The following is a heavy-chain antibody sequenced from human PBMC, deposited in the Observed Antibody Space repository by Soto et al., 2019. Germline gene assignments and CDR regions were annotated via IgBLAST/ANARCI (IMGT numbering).Heavy chain of an antibody. V-gene: IGHV3-11*04. Sequence: GGSLRLSCAASGFTFSDYYMSWIRQAPGKGLEWVSYISSSSSTIYYADSVKGRFTISRDNAKNSLYLQMNSLRAEDTAVYYCARALPFVVVTATYGMDVWGQGTTVTV. D-gene: IGHD2-21*02. CDR1: GFTFSDYY. J-gene: IGHJ6*02. CDR2: ISSSSSTI. CDR3: ARALPFVVVTATYGMDV.